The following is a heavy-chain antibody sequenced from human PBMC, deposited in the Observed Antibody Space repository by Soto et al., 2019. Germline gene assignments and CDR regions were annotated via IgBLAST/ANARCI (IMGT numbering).Heavy chain of an antibody. CDR3: ARSDCSSTSCFTPPHWFDP. D-gene: IGHD2-2*01. J-gene: IGHJ5*02. Sequence: QVQLVQSGAEVKKPGASVKVSCKASGYTFTSYGISWVRQAPGQGLEWMGWISACNGNTNYAQKLQGRVTMTTDTSTSTAYMELRSLRSDDTAVHYCARSDCSSTSCFTPPHWFDPWGQGTLVTVSS. CDR1: GYTFTSYG. V-gene: IGHV1-18*01. CDR2: ISACNGNT.